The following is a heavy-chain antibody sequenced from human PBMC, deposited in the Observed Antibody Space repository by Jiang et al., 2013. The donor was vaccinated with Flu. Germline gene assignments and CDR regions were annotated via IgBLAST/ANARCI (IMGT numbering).Heavy chain of an antibody. CDR2: FSWDSSTI. D-gene: IGHD3-16*01. Sequence: EWVSGFSWDSSTIGYADSVKGRFTISRDNAKNSLYLQMNSLRAEDTAVYYCAREGAVGELTYWGQGTLVTVSS. J-gene: IGHJ4*02. CDR3: AREGAVGELTY. V-gene: IGHV3-9*01.